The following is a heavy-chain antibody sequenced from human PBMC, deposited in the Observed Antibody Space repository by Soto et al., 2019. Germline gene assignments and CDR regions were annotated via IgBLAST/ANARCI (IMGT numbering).Heavy chain of an antibody. Sequence: SETLSLTCTVSGGSISSGDYYWSWIRQPPGKGLEWIGYIYYSGSTYYNPSLKSRVTISVDTSKNQFSLKLSSVTAADTAVYYCARDRVFWSGHQQKYFYYGMDDWGQGTTVTASS. CDR3: ARDRVFWSGHQQKYFYYGMDD. CDR2: IYYSGST. V-gene: IGHV4-30-4*01. J-gene: IGHJ6*02. D-gene: IGHD3-3*01. CDR1: GGSISSGDYY.